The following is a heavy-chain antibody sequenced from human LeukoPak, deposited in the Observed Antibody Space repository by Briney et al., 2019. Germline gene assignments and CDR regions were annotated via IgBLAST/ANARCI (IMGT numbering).Heavy chain of an antibody. Sequence: PGGSLRLSCAASGSTFSSYVMTWVRQAPGKGLEWVSAISGGDDSAYYADSVKGRFSISRDNSKNTLYLQMNSLRAEDTAVYYCARDEGGVTVTTSGGPRGMDVWGQGTTVTVSS. CDR3: ARDEGGVTVTTSGGPRGMDV. CDR1: GSTFSSYV. V-gene: IGHV3-23*01. CDR2: ISGGDDSA. D-gene: IGHD4-17*01. J-gene: IGHJ6*02.